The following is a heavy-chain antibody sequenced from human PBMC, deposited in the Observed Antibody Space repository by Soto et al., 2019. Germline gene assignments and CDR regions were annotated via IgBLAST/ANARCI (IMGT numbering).Heavy chain of an antibody. CDR3: AAGGGLPRYY. CDR1: GGSFSDYF. D-gene: IGHD5-12*01. Sequence: SETLSLTCTVYGGSFSDYFWTWIRQPPGKGLEWIGEIKHSGSTNYNPSLKSRVTISVDTSNNQFSLKLISLTAADTAVYYCAAGGGLPRYYWGQGTLVTVSS. J-gene: IGHJ4*02. V-gene: IGHV4-34*01. CDR2: IKHSGST.